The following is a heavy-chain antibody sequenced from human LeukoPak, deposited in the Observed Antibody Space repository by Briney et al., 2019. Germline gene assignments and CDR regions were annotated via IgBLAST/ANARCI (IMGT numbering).Heavy chain of an antibody. V-gene: IGHV4-4*02. J-gene: IGHJ4*02. Sequence: SETLSLTCGVSGGSVTSTNWWTWVRQPPGKGLEWIGEVHPDGRTNYNPSLKSRLTMSVDLSENHISLKLTSVTAADTAVYYCAREGGFFRPLDYSGQGTLVTVSS. CDR3: AREGGFFRPLDY. D-gene: IGHD3-3*01. CDR2: VHPDGRT. CDR1: GGSVTSTNW.